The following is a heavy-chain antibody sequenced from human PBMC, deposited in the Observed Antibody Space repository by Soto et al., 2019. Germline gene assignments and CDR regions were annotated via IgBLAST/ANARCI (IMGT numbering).Heavy chain of an antibody. V-gene: IGHV3-23*01. CDR1: AFTFTSYA. J-gene: IGHJ3*02. D-gene: IGHD3-22*01. CDR2: ISGSGGST. Sequence: GGSLRLSCAASAFTFTSYAMSWVRQAPGKGLEWVSGISGSGGSTYYADSVKGRFTISRDNSKNTLYLQMNSLRAEDTALYYCAKEFYDSSGYYYGGASDIWGQGTMVTVSS. CDR3: AKEFYDSSGYYYGGASDI.